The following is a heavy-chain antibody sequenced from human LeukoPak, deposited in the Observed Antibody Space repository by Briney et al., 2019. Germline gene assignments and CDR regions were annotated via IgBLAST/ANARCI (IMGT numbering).Heavy chain of an antibody. CDR3: ARDTSVVSRFPNFDY. CDR2: ISSSSSTI. D-gene: IGHD4-23*01. J-gene: IGHJ4*02. Sequence: GGSLRLSCAASGFTFSSYSMNWVRQAPGKGLEWVSYISSSSSTIYYADSVKGRFTISRDNAKNSLYLQMNSLRAEDTAVYYCARDTSVVSRFPNFDYWGQGTLVTVSS. CDR1: GFTFSSYS. V-gene: IGHV3-48*01.